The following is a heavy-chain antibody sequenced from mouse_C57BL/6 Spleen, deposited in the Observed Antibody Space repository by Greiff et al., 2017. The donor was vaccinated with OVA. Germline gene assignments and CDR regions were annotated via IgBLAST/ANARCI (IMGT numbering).Heavy chain of an antibody. V-gene: IGHV1-64*01. CDR2: IHPNSGST. CDR3: MTVVADYFDD. CDR1: GYTFTSYW. D-gene: IGHD1-1*01. J-gene: IGHJ2*01. Sequence: VQLQQPGAELVKPGASVKLSCKASGYTFTSYWMHWVKQRPGQGLEWIGMIHPNSGSTNYNEKFKSKATLTVDKSSSTAYMQRSSLTSEDSAVYYCMTVVADYFDDWGQGTTLTVAS.